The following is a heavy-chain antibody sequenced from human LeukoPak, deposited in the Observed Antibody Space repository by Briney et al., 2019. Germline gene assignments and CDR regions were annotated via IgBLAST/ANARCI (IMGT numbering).Heavy chain of an antibody. D-gene: IGHD6-19*01. CDR2: IYYSGST. Sequence: SETLSLTCTVSGGSISSYYWSWIRQPPGKGLEWTGYIYYSGSTNYNPSLKSRVTISVDTSKNQFSLKLSSVTAADTAVYYCAIVAGGVHYWGQGTPVTVSS. CDR1: GGSISSYY. V-gene: IGHV4-59*08. CDR3: AIVAGGVHY. J-gene: IGHJ4*02.